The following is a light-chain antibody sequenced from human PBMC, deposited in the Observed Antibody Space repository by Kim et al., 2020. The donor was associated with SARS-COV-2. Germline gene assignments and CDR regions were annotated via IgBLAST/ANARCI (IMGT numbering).Light chain of an antibody. J-gene: IGKJ2*03. CDR1: QTVLYNSNNKNY. V-gene: IGKV4-1*01. CDR3: QQYYSTPPS. Sequence: DIVMTQSPDSLAVSLGERATLNCKSSQTVLYNSNNKNYLAWYQQKPGQAPKLLIYWASIRESGVSDRFSGSGSETDFTLTISSLQAEDVAVDDCQQYYSTPPSFGQGTKLEI. CDR2: WAS.